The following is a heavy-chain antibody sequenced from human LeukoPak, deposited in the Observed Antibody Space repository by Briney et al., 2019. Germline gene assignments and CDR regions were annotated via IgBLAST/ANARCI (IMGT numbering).Heavy chain of an antibody. J-gene: IGHJ4*02. CDR3: ARALGGYYDSSGYGL. V-gene: IGHV4-34*01. Sequence: SETLSLTCAVYGGSFSGYYWSWIRQPPGKGLEWIGEINHSGSTNYNPSLKSRFTISVDASKHQFSLKLSSVTAADTAVYYCARALGGYYDSSGYGLWGQGTLVTVSS. CDR1: GGSFSGYY. D-gene: IGHD3-22*01. CDR2: INHSGST.